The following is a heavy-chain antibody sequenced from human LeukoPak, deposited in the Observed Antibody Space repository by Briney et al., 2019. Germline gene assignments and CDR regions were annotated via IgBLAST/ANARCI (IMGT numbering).Heavy chain of an antibody. J-gene: IGHJ6*02. CDR1: GFTFSGYA. CDR3: AKAREVTVNYYYYYGMDV. CDR2: ISGSGGST. Sequence: PGGSLRLSCAASGFTFSGYAMCWVRQAPGKGLEWVSAISGSGGSTYYADSVKGRFTISRDNSKNTLYLQMNSLRAEDTAVYYCAKAREVTVNYYYYYGMDVWGQGTTVTVSS. D-gene: IGHD4-11*01. V-gene: IGHV3-23*01.